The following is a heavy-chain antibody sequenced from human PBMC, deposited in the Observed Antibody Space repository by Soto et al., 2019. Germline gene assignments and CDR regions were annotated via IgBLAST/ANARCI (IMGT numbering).Heavy chain of an antibody. J-gene: IGHJ4*02. CDR2: INAGNGNT. CDR3: ASTDDSGTGNYFDY. Sequence: GASVKVSCKAFGYPFTSYAMHWVRKAPGQRLEWMGWINAGNGNTKYSQKFQGRVTITRDTSASTAYMELSSLRSEDTAVYYCASTDDSGTGNYFDYWGQGTLVTVSS. CDR1: GYPFTSYA. D-gene: IGHD3-22*01. V-gene: IGHV1-3*01.